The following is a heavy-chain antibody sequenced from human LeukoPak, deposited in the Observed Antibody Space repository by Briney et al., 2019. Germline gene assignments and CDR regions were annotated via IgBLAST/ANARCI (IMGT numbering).Heavy chain of an antibody. V-gene: IGHV4-59*04. CDR2: IYYSGST. CDR3: ARHRDSSGWYDFDY. J-gene: IGHJ4*02. Sequence: SETLSLTCTVSGGSISSHYWSWIRQPPGKGLEWIGYIYYSGSTYYNPSLKSRVSISVDTSKDQFSLKLSSVTAADTAVYYCARHRDSSGWYDFDYWGQGTLVTVSS. CDR1: GGSISSHY. D-gene: IGHD6-19*01.